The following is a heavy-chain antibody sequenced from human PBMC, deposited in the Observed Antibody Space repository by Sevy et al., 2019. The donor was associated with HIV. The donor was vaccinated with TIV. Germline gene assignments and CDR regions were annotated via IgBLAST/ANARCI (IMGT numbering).Heavy chain of an antibody. CDR1: GGSISSGGFF. J-gene: IGHJ5*02. CDR2: IYYGGGT. Sequence: SETLSLTCSVSGGSISSGGFFWSWIRQHPGKGLEWIGYIYYGGGTYYNPSLKSRSMISVDTSKNQFSLKVNSVTVADTAVYYCARFYDSSGGWFDPWGQRMLVTVSS. D-gene: IGHD3-22*01. CDR3: ARFYDSSGGWFDP. V-gene: IGHV4-31*03.